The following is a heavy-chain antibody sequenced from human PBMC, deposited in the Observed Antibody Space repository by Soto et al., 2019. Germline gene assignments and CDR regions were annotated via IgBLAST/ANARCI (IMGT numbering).Heavy chain of an antibody. D-gene: IGHD4-17*01. CDR2: IYYSGST. CDR3: ARGKLTTAGGGFDP. CDR1: GGSISSYY. Sequence: ETLSLTCTVSGGSISSYYWSWIRQPPGKGLEWIGYIYYSGSTNYNPSLKSRVTISVDTSKNQFSLKLSSVTAADTAVYYCARGKLTTAGGGFDPWGQGTLVTVSS. J-gene: IGHJ5*02. V-gene: IGHV4-59*01.